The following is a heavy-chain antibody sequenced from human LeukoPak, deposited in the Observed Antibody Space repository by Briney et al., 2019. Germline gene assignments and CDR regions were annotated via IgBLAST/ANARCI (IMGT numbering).Heavy chain of an antibody. D-gene: IGHD5-18*01. J-gene: IGHJ4*02. Sequence: ASVKVSCKASGGTFSSYAISWVRQAPGQGLEWMGGIIPILGTANYAQKFQGRVTITADESTSTAYMELSSLRSEDTAVYYCASDSGYSYGDIDFWGQGTLVTVSS. V-gene: IGHV1-69*13. CDR2: IIPILGTA. CDR3: ASDSGYSYGDIDF. CDR1: GGTFSSYA.